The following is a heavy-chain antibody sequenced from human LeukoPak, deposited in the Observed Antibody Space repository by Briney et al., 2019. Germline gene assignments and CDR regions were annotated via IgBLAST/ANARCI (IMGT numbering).Heavy chain of an antibody. CDR2: IYYTGSI. D-gene: IGHD5-12*01. CDR1: GGSISSSSYY. Sequence: SETLSLTCTVSGGSISSSSYYWGSIRQPPGKGLEWIGSIYYTGSIFYNPSLKSRVTISVDTSKNQFSLKLNSVTAADTAVYYCARLRYSAYGGFDYWGQGTLVTVSS. J-gene: IGHJ4*02. CDR3: ARLRYSAYGGFDY. V-gene: IGHV4-39*01.